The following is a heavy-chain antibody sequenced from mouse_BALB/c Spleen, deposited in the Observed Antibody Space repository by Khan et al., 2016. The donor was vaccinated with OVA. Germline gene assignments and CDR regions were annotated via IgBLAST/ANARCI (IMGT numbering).Heavy chain of an antibody. J-gene: IGHJ3*01. Sequence: QVRLQQSGPGLVQPSQSLSITCTVSGFSLTNFGVHWVRQSPGKGLEWLGVIWSGGSTDYNAAFKSRLSISKDNSKSKVFFKMNSLQANDTATYYWARREYLMTWFAYWGQGTLVTVSA. CDR1: GFSLTNFG. CDR2: IWSGGST. CDR3: ARREYLMTWFAY. V-gene: IGHV2-2*02.